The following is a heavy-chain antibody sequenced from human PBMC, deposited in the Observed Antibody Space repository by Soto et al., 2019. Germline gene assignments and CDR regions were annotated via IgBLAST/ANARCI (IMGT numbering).Heavy chain of an antibody. CDR1: GYTFTSYG. V-gene: IGHV1-18*04. Sequence: EASVKVSCKASGYTFTSYGISWVRQAPGQGLEWMGWISAYNGNTNYAQKLQGRVTMTTDTSTSTAYMELRSLRSDDTAVYYCARLVGYPNLRYFDWFDYWGQGTLVTVSS. J-gene: IGHJ4*02. D-gene: IGHD3-9*01. CDR3: ARLVGYPNLRYFDWFDY. CDR2: ISAYNGNT.